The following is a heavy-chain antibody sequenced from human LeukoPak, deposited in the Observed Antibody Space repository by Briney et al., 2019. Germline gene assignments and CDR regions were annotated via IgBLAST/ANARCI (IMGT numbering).Heavy chain of an antibody. V-gene: IGHV4-34*01. Sequence: SETLSLTCAVYGGSFSGYDWSWIRQPPGKGLEWIGEVNHSGSTKYNPSLKSRVTISVETSKNQFSLKLSSVTAADTAVYYCTRRFLGVWYKPFDYWGQGTLVTVSS. J-gene: IGHJ4*02. CDR3: TRRFLGVWYKPFDY. D-gene: IGHD6-19*01. CDR1: GGSFSGYD. CDR2: VNHSGST.